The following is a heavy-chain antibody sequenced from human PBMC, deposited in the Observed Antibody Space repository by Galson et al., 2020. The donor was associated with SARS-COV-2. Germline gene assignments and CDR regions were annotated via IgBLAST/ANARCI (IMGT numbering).Heavy chain of an antibody. V-gene: IGHV2-5*02. Sequence: SGPTLVKPTQTLTLTCTFSGFSLSTSGVGVAWIRQPPGKALEWLADIYWDDEKRYSLSLKSRLTITKDTSKNQVVLTMTNMDPVDTATYYCAHFYYDIFTGAVFDIWGQGTMVTVSS. D-gene: IGHD3-9*01. CDR1: GFSLSTSGVG. CDR3: AHFYYDIFTGAVFDI. J-gene: IGHJ3*02. CDR2: IYWDDEK.